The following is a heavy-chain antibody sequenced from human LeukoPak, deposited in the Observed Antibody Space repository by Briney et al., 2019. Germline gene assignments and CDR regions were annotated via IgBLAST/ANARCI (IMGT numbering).Heavy chain of an antibody. Sequence: PSETLSLTCAVYGGSFSGYYWSWIRQPPGKGLEWIGEINHSGSTNYNPSLKSRVTISADTSKNQFSLKLSSVTAADTAVYYCARAPGRLPNYYFDYWGQGTLVTVSS. CDR3: ARAPGRLPNYYFDY. D-gene: IGHD2-8*01. V-gene: IGHV4-34*01. J-gene: IGHJ4*02. CDR2: INHSGST. CDR1: GGSFSGYY.